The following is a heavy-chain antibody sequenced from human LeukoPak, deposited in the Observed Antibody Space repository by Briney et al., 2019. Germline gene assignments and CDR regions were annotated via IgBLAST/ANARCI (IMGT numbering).Heavy chain of an antibody. CDR2: VNAYNGDT. CDR1: GYTFSSYG. D-gene: IGHD3-9*01. V-gene: IGHV1-18*01. CDR3: ARGILADDIMTGP. J-gene: IGHJ5*02. Sequence: ASVTVSCKTSGYTFSSYGNTWVRQAPGQGLEWMGWVNAYNGDTKYAQKLQDRVTMTTDTSTTTAYMELRSLRSDDTAVYYCARGILADDIMTGPWGQGTRVTVSS.